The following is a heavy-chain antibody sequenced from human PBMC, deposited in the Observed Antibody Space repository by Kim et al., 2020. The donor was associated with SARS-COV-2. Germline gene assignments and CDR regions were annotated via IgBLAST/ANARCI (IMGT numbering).Heavy chain of an antibody. Sequence: GGSLRLSCSASGFTFSSYAMHWVRQAPGKGLEYVSAISSNGGSTYYADSVKGRFTISRDNSKNTLYLQMSSLRAEDTAVYYCVKLVSSDTHDYWGQGTLVTVPS. J-gene: IGHJ4*02. D-gene: IGHD2-21*01. CDR1: GFTFSSYA. CDR2: ISSNGGST. CDR3: VKLVSSDTHDY. V-gene: IGHV3-64D*06.